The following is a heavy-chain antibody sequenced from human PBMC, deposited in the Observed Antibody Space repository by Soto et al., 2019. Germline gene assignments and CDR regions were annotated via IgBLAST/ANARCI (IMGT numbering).Heavy chain of an antibody. CDR2: INPNSGGT. D-gene: IGHD3-10*01. CDR1: GYTFTGYY. V-gene: IGHV1-8*02. J-gene: IGHJ5*02. CDR3: ARGSRLWFGGFRFDP. Sequence: QVQLVQSGAEVKKPGASVKVSCKASGYTFTGYYMHWVRQAPGQGLEWMGWINPNSGGTGYAQKFQGRVTMTRNTSISTAYMELSSLRSEDTAVYYCARGSRLWFGGFRFDPWGQGTLVTVSS.